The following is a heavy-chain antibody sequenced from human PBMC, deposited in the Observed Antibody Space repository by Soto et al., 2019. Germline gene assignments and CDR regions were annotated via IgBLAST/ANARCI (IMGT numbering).Heavy chain of an antibody. J-gene: IGHJ3*02. V-gene: IGHV5-51*01. D-gene: IGHD3-9*01. Sequence: GASLKISWQGSGYSFTNYWIAWVRQMPGKGLEWMGIIYPGDSRTTYSPSFRGQVTISADRSINTAYLQWSSLKASDTAMYYCLWFSRDDAFDIWGQGAMVTVSS. CDR2: IYPGDSRT. CDR1: GYSFTNYW. CDR3: LWFSRDDAFDI.